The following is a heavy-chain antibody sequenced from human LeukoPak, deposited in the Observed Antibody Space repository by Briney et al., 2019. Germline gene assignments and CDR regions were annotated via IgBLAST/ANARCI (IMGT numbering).Heavy chain of an antibody. CDR3: ARSSDCSRASCFTSYFDS. J-gene: IGHJ4*02. CDR2: IYYGGSP. V-gene: IGHV4-39*07. CDR1: GDSISSDNYY. D-gene: IGHD2-2*02. Sequence: SETLSLTCTVSGDSISSDNYYWGWLRQSPGKGLEWSGRIYYGGSPYYNPSLESRVTMSVDTSKSQFSLRLSSVTAADTAMYYCARSSDCSRASCFTSYFDSWGQGTLVTVSS.